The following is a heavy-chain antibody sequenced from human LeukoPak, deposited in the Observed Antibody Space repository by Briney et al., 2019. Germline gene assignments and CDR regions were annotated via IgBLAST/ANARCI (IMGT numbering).Heavy chain of an antibody. Sequence: GRSLRLSCAASGFTFKNYGMHWVRQAPGKGLEWVAVISYDGSIKYYADSVKGRFTISRGNSKNTLYLQMDTLRAEDSAVYYCAKVYFDILTGYYRGPNFDYWGQGTLVTVSS. CDR2: ISYDGSIK. V-gene: IGHV3-30*18. J-gene: IGHJ4*02. CDR3: AKVYFDILTGYYRGPNFDY. D-gene: IGHD3-9*01. CDR1: GFTFKNYG.